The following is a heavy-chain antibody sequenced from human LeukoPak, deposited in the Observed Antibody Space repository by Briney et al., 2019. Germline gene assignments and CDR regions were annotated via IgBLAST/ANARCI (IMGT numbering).Heavy chain of an antibody. V-gene: IGHV1-8*01. D-gene: IGHD2-15*01. Sequence: ASVKVSCKASGYTFTSYDINWVRQATGQGLEWMGWMNPNSGNTGYAQKFQGRVTMTRNTSISTAYMELSSLRSEDTAVYFCAREDGYCGGGNCYSYFDSWGQGTLVTVSS. J-gene: IGHJ4*02. CDR3: AREDGYCGGGNCYSYFDS. CDR2: MNPNSGNT. CDR1: GYTFTSYD.